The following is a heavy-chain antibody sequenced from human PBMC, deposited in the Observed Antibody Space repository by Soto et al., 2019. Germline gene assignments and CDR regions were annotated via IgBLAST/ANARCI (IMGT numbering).Heavy chain of an antibody. CDR3: HMLAGRGEDMLAEYYFDY. V-gene: IGHV1-8*01. J-gene: IGHJ4*02. D-gene: IGHD6-6*01. CDR1: GYTFTSYD. Sequence: ASVKVSCKASGYTFTSYDINWVRQATGQGLEWMGWMNPNRGNTGYAQKFQGRVTMTRNTSISTAYMELSSLRSEDTAVYYCHMLAGRGEDMLAEYYFDYWGQGTLVTVSS. CDR2: MNPNRGNT.